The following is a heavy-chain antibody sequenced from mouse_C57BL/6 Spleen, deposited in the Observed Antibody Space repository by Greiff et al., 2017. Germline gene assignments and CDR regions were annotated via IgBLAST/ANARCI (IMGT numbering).Heavy chain of an antibody. D-gene: IGHD1-1*01. Sequence: EVQLVESGPGLVKPSQSLSLTCSVTGYSITSGYYWNWIRQFPGNKLEWMGYISYDGSNNYNPSLKNRISITRDTSKNQFFLKLNSVTTEDTATYYCARGGGGITAVVADYYAMDYWGQGTSVTVSS. CDR2: ISYDGSN. CDR1: GYSITSGYY. V-gene: IGHV3-6*01. J-gene: IGHJ4*01. CDR3: ARGGGGITAVVADYYAMDY.